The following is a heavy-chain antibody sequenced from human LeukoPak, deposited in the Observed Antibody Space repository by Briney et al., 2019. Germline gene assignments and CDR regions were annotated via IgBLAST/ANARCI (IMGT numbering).Heavy chain of an antibody. V-gene: IGHV4-38-2*02. J-gene: IGHJ5*02. CDR3: ARSEVTNWFDP. CDR2: IYHSGST. Sequence: SETLSLACTVSGYSISSDYYWGWIRQPPGKGLEWIGSIYHSGSTYYNPSLKSRVTISVDKSKNQFSLKLSSVTAADTAVYYCARSEVTNWFDPWGQGTLVTVSS. D-gene: IGHD2-21*02. CDR1: GYSISSDYY.